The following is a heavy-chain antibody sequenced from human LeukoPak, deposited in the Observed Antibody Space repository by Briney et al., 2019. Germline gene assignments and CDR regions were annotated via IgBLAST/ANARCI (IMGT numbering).Heavy chain of an antibody. CDR3: ARRNLIVDIVATPSDD. J-gene: IGHJ4*02. CDR2: IYYSGST. Sequence: SETLSLTCTVSGGSLSSSSYYWGWIRQPPGKGLEWIGSIYYSGSTYYNPSLKSRVTISVDTSKNQFSLKLSSVTAADTAVYYCARRNLIVDIVATPSDDWGQGTLVTVSS. CDR1: GGSLSSSSYY. V-gene: IGHV4-39*01. D-gene: IGHD5-12*01.